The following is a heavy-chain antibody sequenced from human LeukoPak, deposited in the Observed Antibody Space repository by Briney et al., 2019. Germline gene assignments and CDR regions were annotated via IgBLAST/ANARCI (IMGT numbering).Heavy chain of an antibody. CDR1: GFTFSDYY. J-gene: IGHJ4*02. V-gene: IGHV3-11*01. Sequence: GGSLRLSCAASGFTFSDYYMSWIRQAPGKGLEWVSYISSSGSTIYYADSVKGRFTISRDNAKNSLYLQMNSLRAEDTAVYYCARAVPAGYSSSWYFDYWGQGTLVTVSS. CDR3: ARAVPAGYSSSWYFDY. CDR2: ISSSGSTI. D-gene: IGHD6-13*01.